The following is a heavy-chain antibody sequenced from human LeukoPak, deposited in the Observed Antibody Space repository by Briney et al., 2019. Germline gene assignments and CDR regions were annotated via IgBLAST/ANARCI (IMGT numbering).Heavy chain of an antibody. Sequence: PGGSLRLSCAASGFTFSSYGMHWVRQAPGKGLEWVANIKQDGSEKYYVDSVKGRFTISRDNAKNSLYLQMNSLRAEDTAVYYCASGYGDDFQHWGQGTLVTVSS. CDR3: ASGYGDDFQH. J-gene: IGHJ1*01. CDR2: IKQDGSEK. D-gene: IGHD4-17*01. CDR1: GFTFSSYG. V-gene: IGHV3-7*03.